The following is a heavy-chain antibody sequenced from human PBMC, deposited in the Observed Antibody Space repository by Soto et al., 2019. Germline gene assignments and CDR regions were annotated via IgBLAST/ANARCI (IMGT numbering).Heavy chain of an antibody. J-gene: IGHJ6*02. V-gene: IGHV1-18*01. CDR3: AREGILVVTAAIMSRFYYYGMDV. CDR1: GSTSSSYG. CDR2: ISGYNGNT. D-gene: IGHD2-2*01. Sequence: ASAMFSSRASGSTSSSYGISWVRQAPGQGLEWMGWISGYNGNTNYAQKLQGRVTMTTDTSTSTAYMELRSLRSDDTAVYYCAREGILVVTAAIMSRFYYYGMDVWGQGTTVTVSS.